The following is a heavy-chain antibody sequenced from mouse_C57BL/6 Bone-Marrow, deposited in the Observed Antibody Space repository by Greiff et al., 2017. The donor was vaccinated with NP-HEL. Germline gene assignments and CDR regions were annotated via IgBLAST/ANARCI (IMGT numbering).Heavy chain of an antibody. CDR3: ARASYDYDGGYYAMDY. CDR2: FHPYNDDT. Sequence: VKLQESGAELVKPGASVKMSCKASGYTFTTYPIEWMKQNHGKSLEWIGNFHPYNDDTKYNEKFKGKATLTVDKSSSTVYLELSRLTSDDSAVYYCARASYDYDGGYYAMDYWGQGTSVTVAS. D-gene: IGHD2-4*01. CDR1: GYTFTTYP. V-gene: IGHV1-47*01. J-gene: IGHJ4*01.